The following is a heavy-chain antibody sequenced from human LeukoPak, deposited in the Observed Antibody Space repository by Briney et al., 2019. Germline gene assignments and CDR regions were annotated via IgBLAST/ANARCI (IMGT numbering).Heavy chain of an antibody. V-gene: IGHV4-4*07. CDR3: ARDVLGYCSGGSCYSPWFDP. J-gene: IGHJ5*02. CDR2: IYITGST. CDR1: SGSFSSYY. Sequence: SETLSLTCTVSSGSFSSYYWNWIRQPAGKGLEWIGRIYITGSTNYNPSLKSRVTMSVDTSKNQFSLKLSSVTAADTAVYYCARDVLGYCSGGSCYSPWFDPWGQGTLVTVSS. D-gene: IGHD2-15*01.